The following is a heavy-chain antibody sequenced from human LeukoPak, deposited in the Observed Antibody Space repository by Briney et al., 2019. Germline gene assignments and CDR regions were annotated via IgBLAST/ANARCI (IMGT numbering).Heavy chain of an antibody. V-gene: IGHV3-11*01. CDR3: ASNDYYDSSGYYYDDAFDI. CDR1: GFTFSNYY. J-gene: IGHJ3*02. D-gene: IGHD3-22*01. Sequence: GGSLRLSCAASGFTFSNYYMSWIRQAPGKGLEWVSYISSSGSTIYYADSVKGRFTISRDNSKNTLYLQMNSLRAEDTAVYYCASNDYYDSSGYYYDDAFDIWGQGTMVTVSS. CDR2: ISSSGSTI.